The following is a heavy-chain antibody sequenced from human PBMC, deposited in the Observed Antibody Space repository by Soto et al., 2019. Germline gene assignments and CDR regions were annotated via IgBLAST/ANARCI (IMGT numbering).Heavy chain of an antibody. CDR3: ARNWFSVAGRFHFDY. D-gene: IGHD6-19*01. J-gene: IGHJ4*02. Sequence: GGSLRLSCAASGFTFDDYAMHWVRQAPGKGLEWVSGISWNSGSIGYADSVKGRFTISIDTSKKQVSLKLNSVTAADTAVYYCARNWFSVAGRFHFDYWGQGIPVTVSS. CDR1: GFTFDDYA. CDR2: ISWNSGSI. V-gene: IGHV3-9*01.